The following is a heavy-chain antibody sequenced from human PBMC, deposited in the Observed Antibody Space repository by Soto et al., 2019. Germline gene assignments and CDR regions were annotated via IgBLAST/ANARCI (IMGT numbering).Heavy chain of an antibody. J-gene: IGHJ4*02. D-gene: IGHD5-12*01. CDR1: GYDFARTW. V-gene: IGHV5-51*01. Sequence: PGESLKISCKASGYDFARTWIGWVRQLPGKGLDWLGIIYPGDSETRYSPSFRGQVTFSVDMSISTAYLQWGSLKTSDIAIYYCARLVGAYDSYFDHWGQGTRVTVSS. CDR3: ARLVGAYDSYFDH. CDR2: IYPGDSET.